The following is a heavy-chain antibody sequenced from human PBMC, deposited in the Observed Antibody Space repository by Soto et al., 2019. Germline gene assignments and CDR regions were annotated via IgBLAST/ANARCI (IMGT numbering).Heavy chain of an antibody. CDR3: ASSEDDYIWGSYRYYYFAY. D-gene: IGHD3-16*02. J-gene: IGHJ4*02. Sequence: PSETLSLTCTVSGGSISSYYWSWIRQPPGKGLEWIGYIYYSGSTNYNPSLKSRVTISVDTSKNQFSLKLSSVTAADTAVYYCASSEDDYIWGSYRYYYFAYWGQGTLVPVSS. CDR2: IYYSGST. CDR1: GGSISSYY. V-gene: IGHV4-59*08.